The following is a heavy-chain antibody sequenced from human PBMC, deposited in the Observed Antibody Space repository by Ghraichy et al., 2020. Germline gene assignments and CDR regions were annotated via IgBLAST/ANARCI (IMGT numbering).Heavy chain of an antibody. V-gene: IGHV3-30*02. CDR1: GFIFSYYG. D-gene: IGHD2-2*01. CDR2: IRSDGSDL. CDR3: AKDRSSIVVVPAAGTVFDY. Sequence: LSLTCAASGFIFSYYGMHWVRQAPGKGLEWVAFIRSDGSDLYYADSVKGRFTISRDSSKNTLYLQMNSLRAEDTAVYYCAKDRSSIVVVPAAGTVFDYWGQGTLVTVSS. J-gene: IGHJ4*02.